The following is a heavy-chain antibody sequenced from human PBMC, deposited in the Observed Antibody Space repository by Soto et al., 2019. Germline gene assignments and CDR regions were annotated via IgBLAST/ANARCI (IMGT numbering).Heavy chain of an antibody. J-gene: IGHJ4*02. CDR2: ISAYNGNT. V-gene: IGHV1-18*01. CDR3: ARDLAVGLVDY. CDR1: GYTFTSYG. Sequence: QVQLVQSGAEVKKPGASVKVSCKASGYTFTSYGISWVRQAPGQGLEWMGWISAYNGNTKNAQKLQGRVTMTTVTSTSTAYMELRSLRSVDTAVYYCARDLAVGLVDYWGQGTLVTVSS. D-gene: IGHD6-19*01.